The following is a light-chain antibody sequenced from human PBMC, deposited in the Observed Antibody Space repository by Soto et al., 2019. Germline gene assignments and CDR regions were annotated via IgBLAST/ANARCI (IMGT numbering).Light chain of an antibody. CDR3: QQSYSNPLL. CDR2: AAS. Sequence: IEMTQSPSSLSASVGDRVTITCGASQSISSYLNWYQQKPGKAPKLLIYAASSLQSGVPSRFSGSGSGTDFTLTISSLQPEDFATYYCQQSYSNPLLFGQGTKVDIK. V-gene: IGKV1-39*01. J-gene: IGKJ1*01. CDR1: QSISSY.